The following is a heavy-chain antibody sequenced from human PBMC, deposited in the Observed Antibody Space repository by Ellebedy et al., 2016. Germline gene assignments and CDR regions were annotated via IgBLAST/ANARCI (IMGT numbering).Heavy chain of an antibody. CDR1: GGSISSYY. J-gene: IGHJ5*02. D-gene: IGHD2-2*01. CDR2: IYYSGST. Sequence: SETLSLTCTVSGGSISSYYWSWIRQPPGKGLEWIGYIYYSGSTNYNPSLKSRVTISVDTSKNQFSLKLSSVTAADTAVYYCAVQGGPGPYQLRNWFDPWGQGTLVTVSS. V-gene: IGHV4-59*01. CDR3: AVQGGPGPYQLRNWFDP.